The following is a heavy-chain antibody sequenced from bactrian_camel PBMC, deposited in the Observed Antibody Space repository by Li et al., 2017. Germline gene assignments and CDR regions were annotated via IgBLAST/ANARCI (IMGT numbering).Heavy chain of an antibody. J-gene: IGHJ6*01. CDR3: VREEKEVVALMGFGY. D-gene: IGHD2*01. CDR2: IDIDGTT. CDR1: GFIYPAYC. Sequence: HVQLVESGGGSVQAGGSLRLSCPVSGFIYPAYCMAWFRQAPGKAREGVAAIDIDGTTSYADSVKGRFTISKDTAKNTLYLQLNHLKPEDTAVYYCVREEKEVVALMGFGYWGQGTQVTVS. V-gene: IGHV3S26*01.